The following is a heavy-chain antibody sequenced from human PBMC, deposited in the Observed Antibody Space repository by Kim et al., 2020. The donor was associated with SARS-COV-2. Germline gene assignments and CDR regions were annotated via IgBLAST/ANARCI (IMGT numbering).Heavy chain of an antibody. CDR2: INHSGST. V-gene: IGHV4-34*01. Sequence: SETLSLTCAVYGGSFSGYYWSWIRQPPGKGLEWIGEINHSGSTNYNPSLKSRVTISVDTSKNQFSLKLSSVTAADTAVYYCARGQYYYGSGSYSPYYYYG. CDR1: GGSFSGYY. J-gene: IGHJ6*01. CDR3: ARGQYYYGSGSYSPYYYYG. D-gene: IGHD3-10*01.